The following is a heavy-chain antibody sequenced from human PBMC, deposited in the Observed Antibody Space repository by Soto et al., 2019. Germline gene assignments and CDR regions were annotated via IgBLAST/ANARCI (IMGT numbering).Heavy chain of an antibody. J-gene: IGHJ5*02. CDR1: GYIFISYG. V-gene: IGHV1-18*01. CDR2: ISAHNGNT. Sequence: QVQLVQSGAEVKKPGASVKVSCKASGYIFISYGISWVRQAPGQGLEWMGWISAHNGNTNYAQTLQGRVTMTTDTSTSTAYMEVRRLRSDDTAVYYCARQDWNYNWFDPWGQGTLVTVSS. CDR3: ARQDWNYNWFDP. D-gene: IGHD1-7*01.